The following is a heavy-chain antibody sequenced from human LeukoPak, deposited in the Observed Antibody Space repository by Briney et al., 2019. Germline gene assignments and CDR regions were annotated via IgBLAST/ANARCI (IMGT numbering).Heavy chain of an antibody. CDR3: AKDRYWNRGGDGI. CDR2: ISGSGGST. J-gene: IGHJ3*02. CDR1: GFTFSTYA. D-gene: IGHD2-21*01. V-gene: IGHV3-23*01. Sequence: PGGSLRLSCAASGFTFSTYAMSWVRQAPGKGLEWVSGISGSGGSTYYTDSVKGRFTISRDNSKNTLYLQMNSLRAEDTAVHYCAKDRYWNRGGDGIWGQGTMVIVSS.